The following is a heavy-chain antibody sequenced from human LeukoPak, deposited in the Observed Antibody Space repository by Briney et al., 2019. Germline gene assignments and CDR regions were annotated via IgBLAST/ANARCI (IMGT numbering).Heavy chain of an antibody. J-gene: IGHJ3*01. Sequence: SETLSLTCAVYGGSFSGYYWSWIRQPPGKGLEWIGSIYHSGSTYYNPSLKSRVTISVDTSKNQFSLKLSSVTAADTAVYYCARHAMVRGVMSAFDFWGQGTMVTVSS. CDR1: GGSFSGYY. CDR3: ARHAMVRGVMSAFDF. CDR2: IYHSGST. V-gene: IGHV4-34*01. D-gene: IGHD3-10*01.